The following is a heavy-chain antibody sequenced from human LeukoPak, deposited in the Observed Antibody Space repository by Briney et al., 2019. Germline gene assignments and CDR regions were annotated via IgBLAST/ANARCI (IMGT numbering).Heavy chain of an antibody. CDR1: GFTFSSYS. V-gene: IGHV3-21*01. J-gene: IGHJ4*02. CDR3: ASYDSSGYCPPSDY. CDR2: ISSSSSYI. Sequence: GGSLRLSCAASGFTFSSYSMNWVRQAPGKGLEWVSSISSSSSYIYYADSVKGRFTISRDNAKNSLYLQMNSLRAEDTAVYYCASYDSSGYCPPSDYWGQGTLVTVSS. D-gene: IGHD3-22*01.